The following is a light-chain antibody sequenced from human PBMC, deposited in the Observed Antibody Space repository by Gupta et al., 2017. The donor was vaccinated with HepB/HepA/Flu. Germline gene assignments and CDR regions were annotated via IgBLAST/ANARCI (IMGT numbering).Light chain of an antibody. CDR3: QQYNNWPTWT. J-gene: IGKJ1*01. V-gene: IGKV3-15*01. CDR2: RAS. CDR1: QTVLSN. Sequence: EIVMTQSPDTLSVSPGERATLSCRASQTVLSNLAWYQHKPGQAPRLLIYRASIRDTGIPDRFSGSGSGTEFTLTISSRQSEDFAVYYCQQYNNWPTWTFGQGTKVEIK.